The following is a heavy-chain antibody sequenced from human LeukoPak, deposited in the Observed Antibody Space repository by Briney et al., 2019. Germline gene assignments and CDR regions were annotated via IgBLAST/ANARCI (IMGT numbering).Heavy chain of an antibody. CDR2: INPNSGGT. CDR1: GYTFTGYY. Sequence: ASVKVSCKSSGYTFTGYYMHWVRQAPGQGLEWMGWINPNSGGTNYAQKFQGRVTMTRDTSISTAYMELSRLRSDDTAVYYCARSRTGSGFLFDYWGQGTLVTVSS. J-gene: IGHJ4*02. D-gene: IGHD3-10*01. V-gene: IGHV1-2*02. CDR3: ARSRTGSGFLFDY.